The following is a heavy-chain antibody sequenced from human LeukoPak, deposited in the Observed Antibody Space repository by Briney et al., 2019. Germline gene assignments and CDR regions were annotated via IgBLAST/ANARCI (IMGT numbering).Heavy chain of an antibody. D-gene: IGHD3-10*01. Sequence: GGSLRLSCAASGFTFSSYWMSWVRQAPGKGLEWVANMKHDGSEKYYVDSVKGRFTISRDNAKNSLYLQMNSLRVEDTAVYCCARISTMVRHYWGQGTLVTVSS. J-gene: IGHJ4*02. CDR3: ARISTMVRHY. V-gene: IGHV3-7*01. CDR1: GFTFSSYW. CDR2: MKHDGSEK.